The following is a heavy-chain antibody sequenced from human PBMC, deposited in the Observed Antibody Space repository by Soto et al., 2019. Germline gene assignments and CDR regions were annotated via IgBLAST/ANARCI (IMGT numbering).Heavy chain of an antibody. CDR3: ARGTNYYDSSGSYFDY. Sequence: PSETLSVTCTVSVGSISSGGYYWSWILQHPGKGLEWIGYIYYSGSTYYNPSLKSRVTISVDTSKNQFSLKLSSVTAADTAVYYCARGTNYYDSSGSYFDYWGQGTLVTVSS. J-gene: IGHJ4*02. CDR2: IYYSGST. D-gene: IGHD3-22*01. CDR1: VGSISSGGYY. V-gene: IGHV4-31*03.